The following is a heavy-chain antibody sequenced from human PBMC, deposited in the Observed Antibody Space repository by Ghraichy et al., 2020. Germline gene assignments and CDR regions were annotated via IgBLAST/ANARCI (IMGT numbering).Heavy chain of an antibody. Sequence: GGSLRLSCAASGFTFSSYSMNWVRQAPGKGLEWVSSISSSSSYIYYADSVKDRFTISRDNAKNSLYLQMNSLRAEDTAVYYCARDFDATPDYWGQGTLVTVSS. CDR2: ISSSSSYI. J-gene: IGHJ4*02. CDR3: ARDFDATPDY. CDR1: GFTFSSYS. D-gene: IGHD3-9*01. V-gene: IGHV3-21*01.